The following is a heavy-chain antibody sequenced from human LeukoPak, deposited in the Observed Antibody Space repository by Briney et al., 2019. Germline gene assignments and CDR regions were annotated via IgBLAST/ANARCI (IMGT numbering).Heavy chain of an antibody. V-gene: IGHV3-66*01. CDR3: ARGVTTDVY. CDR2: IYSGEGT. CDR1: GFTVNSKY. J-gene: IGHJ4*02. Sequence: GGSLRLSCIASGFTVNSKYMSWVRQAPGKGLEWVSLIYSGEGTYYADSVKGRFIISRDNSQNTLYLQMNSLRAEDTAVYYCARGVTTDVYWGQGTLVTVSS. D-gene: IGHD4-17*01.